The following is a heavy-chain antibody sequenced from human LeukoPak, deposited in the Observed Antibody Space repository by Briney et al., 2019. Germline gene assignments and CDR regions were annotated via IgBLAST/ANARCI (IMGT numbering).Heavy chain of an antibody. CDR2: FDLEDGET. D-gene: IGHD1-26*01. V-gene: IGHV1-24*01. CDR3: ATFPDVGATPPHDAFDI. Sequence: GASVKVSCKVSGYTLTELSMHWVRQPPGKGLEWMGGFDLEDGETIYIQKFQGRVTMTEDTSTDTAYMELSSLRSEDTAVYCCATFPDVGATPPHDAFDIWGQGTMVTVSS. CDR1: GYTLTELS. J-gene: IGHJ3*02.